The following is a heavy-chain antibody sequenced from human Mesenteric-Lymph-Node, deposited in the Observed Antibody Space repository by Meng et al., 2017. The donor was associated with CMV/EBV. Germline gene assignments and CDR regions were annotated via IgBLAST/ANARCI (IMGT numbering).Heavy chain of an antibody. CDR2: ISSSSSYI. J-gene: IGHJ6*02. CDR1: GFTFSSYS. CDR3: ARESTSCYRGCYYYGINV. D-gene: IGHD2-2*02. Sequence: GESLKISCAAPGFTFSSYSMNWVRQAPGKGLEWVSSISSSSSYIYYADSVKGRFTISRDNAKNSLYLQMNSLRVEDTAIYYCARESTSCYRGCYYYGINVWGQGTTVTVSS. V-gene: IGHV3-21*01.